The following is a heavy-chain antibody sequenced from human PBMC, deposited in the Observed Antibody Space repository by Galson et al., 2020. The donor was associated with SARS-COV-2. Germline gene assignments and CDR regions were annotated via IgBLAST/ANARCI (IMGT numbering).Heavy chain of an antibody. V-gene: IGHV3-30*01. CDR2: ISYDGSSQ. CDR3: VGTIGRPFYYYMDV. CDR1: GFTFSSYA. D-gene: IGHD6-6*01. Sequence: GESLKISCAASGFTFSSYAMHWVRQAPGKGLEWVAVISYDGSSQYYADSVKGRFTISRDNSKNTLYLQMNSLRAEDTAVYYSVGTIGRPFYYYMDVWGKGTTVTVSS. J-gene: IGHJ6*03.